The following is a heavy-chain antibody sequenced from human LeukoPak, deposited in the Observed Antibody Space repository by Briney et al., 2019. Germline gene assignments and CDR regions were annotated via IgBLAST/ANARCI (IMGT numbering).Heavy chain of an antibody. CDR3: ARSIAVAGYPFDY. CDR2: ISYDGSNK. Sequence: PGGSLRLSCAASGFTFSTYGMHWVRQAPGKGLEWVAVISYDGSNKYYADSVKGRFTISRDNAKNSLYLQMNSLRAEDTAVYYCARSIAVAGYPFDYWGQGTLVTVSS. CDR1: GFTFSTYG. V-gene: IGHV3-30*03. D-gene: IGHD6-19*01. J-gene: IGHJ4*02.